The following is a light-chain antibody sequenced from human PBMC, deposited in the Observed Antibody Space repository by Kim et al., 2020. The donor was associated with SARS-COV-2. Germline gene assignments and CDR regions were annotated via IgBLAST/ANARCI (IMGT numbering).Light chain of an antibody. J-gene: IGLJ2*01. Sequence: GQRVTISCSGSSSNIGSNAVNWYLQLPGMAPKLLIYSNNQRLSGVPDRFSGSKSGTSASLAISGLQSEDEADYYCAAWDDSLNGPVFGGGTQLTVL. V-gene: IGLV1-44*01. CDR1: SSNIGSNA. CDR3: AAWDDSLNGPV. CDR2: SNN.